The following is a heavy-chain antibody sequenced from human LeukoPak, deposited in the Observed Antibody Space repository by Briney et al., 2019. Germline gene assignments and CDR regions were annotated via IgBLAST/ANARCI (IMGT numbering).Heavy chain of an antibody. Sequence: SETLSLTCTVSGGSISSGSYYWSWIRQPAGKGLEWIGRIYTSGSTNYNPSLKSRVTISVDTSKNQFSLKLSSVTAADTAVYYCARGDSFDYWGQGTPVTVSS. CDR3: ARGDSFDY. V-gene: IGHV4-61*02. CDR2: IYTSGST. CDR1: GGSISSGSYY. J-gene: IGHJ4*02. D-gene: IGHD3/OR15-3a*01.